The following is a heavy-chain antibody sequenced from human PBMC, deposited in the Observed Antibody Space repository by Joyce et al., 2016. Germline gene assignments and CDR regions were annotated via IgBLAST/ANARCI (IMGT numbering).Heavy chain of an antibody. CDR2: VNDRGRT. V-gene: IGHV4-34*01. CDR1: GGSLSGYY. J-gene: IGHJ1*01. D-gene: IGHD3-10*01. CDR3: ARARRGIILARGEMGEYLQH. Sequence: QVQLQEWGAGLLKPSETLSLTCAVYGGSLSGYYWSWIRQAPGMGLEWIGEVNDRGRTNYNPSLKSRATTSMDTSKNQFSLRLTTVNAADTAVYFCARARRGIILARGEMGEYLQHWGRGTVVIVSS.